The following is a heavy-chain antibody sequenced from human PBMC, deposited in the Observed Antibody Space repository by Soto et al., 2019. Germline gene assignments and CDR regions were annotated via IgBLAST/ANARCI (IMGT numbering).Heavy chain of an antibody. Sequence: EVQLVESGGGLVQPGGSLRLSCAASGFTVSSNYMSWVRQAPGKGLEWVSVIYSGGSTYYEDSVKGRFTISRDNSKNTLYLQMNSLRAEDTAVYYCARDTTVTTPYSVDYWGQGTLVTVSS. CDR3: ARDTTVTTPYSVDY. CDR2: IYSGGST. J-gene: IGHJ4*02. D-gene: IGHD4-17*01. V-gene: IGHV3-66*01. CDR1: GFTVSSNY.